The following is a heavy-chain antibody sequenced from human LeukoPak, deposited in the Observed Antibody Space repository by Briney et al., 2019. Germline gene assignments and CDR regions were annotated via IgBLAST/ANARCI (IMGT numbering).Heavy chain of an antibody. CDR2: IYSGGST. J-gene: IGHJ6*02. V-gene: IGHV3-53*01. Sequence: GGSLRLSCAASGFTVSSNYMSWVRQAPGKGLGWVSVIYSGGSTYYADSVKGRFTISRDNSKNTLYLQMNSLRAEDTAVYYCAKRGSSGWQTYYYYYGMDVWGQGTTVTVSS. D-gene: IGHD6-19*01. CDR1: GFTVSSNY. CDR3: AKRGSSGWQTYYYYYGMDV.